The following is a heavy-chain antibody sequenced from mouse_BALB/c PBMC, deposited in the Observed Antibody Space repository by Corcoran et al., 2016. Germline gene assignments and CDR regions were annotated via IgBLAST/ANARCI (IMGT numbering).Heavy chain of an antibody. CDR3: ARGEAYYYGSSRFAY. CDR1: GYTFTSYV. V-gene: IGHV1S136*01. J-gene: IGHJ3*01. CDR2: INPYNDGT. D-gene: IGHD1-1*01. Sequence: EVQLQQSGPELVKPGASVKMSCKASGYTFTSYVMHWVKQKPGQGLEWIGYINPYNDGTKYNEKFKGKATLTSDKSSSTAYMELSSLTSEDSAVYYCARGEAYYYGSSRFAYWGQGTLVTVSA.